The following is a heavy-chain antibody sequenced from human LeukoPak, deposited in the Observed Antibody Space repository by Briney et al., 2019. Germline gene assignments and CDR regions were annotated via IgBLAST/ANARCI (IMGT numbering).Heavy chain of an antibody. CDR2: IYSGGST. CDR1: GFTVSSNY. CDR3: ARTLSGYYFDY. J-gene: IGHJ4*02. D-gene: IGHD5-12*01. Sequence: AGGSLRLSCAASGFTVSSNYMSWVRQAPGKGLEWVSVIYSGGSTYYADSVKGRLTISRDNSKNTLYLQMNSLRAEDTAVYYCARTLSGYYFDYWGQGTLVTGSS. V-gene: IGHV3-53*01.